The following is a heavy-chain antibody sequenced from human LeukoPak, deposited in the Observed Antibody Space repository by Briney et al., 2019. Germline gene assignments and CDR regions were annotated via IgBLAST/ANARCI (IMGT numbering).Heavy chain of an antibody. CDR3: ARDCSSSCDGRAFDI. CDR2: INPNSGGT. J-gene: IGHJ3*02. D-gene: IGHD6-13*01. V-gene: IGHV1-2*02. Sequence: ASVKVSCKASGHTFTGYYMHWVRQAPGQGPEWMGWINPNSGGTNYAQKFQGRVTMTRDTSISTAYMELSRLRSDDTAVYYCARDCSSSCDGRAFDIWGQGTMVTVSS. CDR1: GHTFTGYY.